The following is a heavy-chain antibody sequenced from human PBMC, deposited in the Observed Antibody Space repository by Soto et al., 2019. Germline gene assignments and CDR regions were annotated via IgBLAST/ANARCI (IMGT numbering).Heavy chain of an antibody. CDR2: IDPSDSYT. CDR3: ARQTSRSYYYYGMDV. V-gene: IGHV5-10-1*01. CDR1: GYSFTSYW. D-gene: IGHD4-17*01. J-gene: IGHJ6*02. Sequence: QKISCKGSGYSFTSYWISWVRQMPGKGLEWMGRIDPSDSYTNYSPSFQGHVTISADKSISTAYLQWSSLKASDTAMYYCARQTSRSYYYYGMDVWGQGTTVTVSS.